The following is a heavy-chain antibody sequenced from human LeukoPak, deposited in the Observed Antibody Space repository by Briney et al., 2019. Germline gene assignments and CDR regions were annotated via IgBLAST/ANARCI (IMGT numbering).Heavy chain of an antibody. CDR3: ARDPLLITMVRGVINYGMDV. CDR1: GYSFTTYG. V-gene: IGHV1-18*01. J-gene: IGHJ6*02. Sequence: ASVKVSCKASGYSFTTYGISWVRQAPGQGLEWMGWINTDNGNTNYVQKLQGRVTMTTDTSTSTAYMELRSLRSDDTAVYYCARDPLLITMVRGVINYGMDVWGQGTTVTVSS. D-gene: IGHD3-10*01. CDR2: INTDNGNT.